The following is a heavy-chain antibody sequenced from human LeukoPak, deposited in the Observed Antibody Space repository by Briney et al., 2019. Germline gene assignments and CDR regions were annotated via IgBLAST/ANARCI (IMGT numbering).Heavy chain of an antibody. J-gene: IGHJ6*02. CDR3: ARVGGTNYYYYGMDV. D-gene: IGHD1-1*01. Sequence: SGTLSLTCAVSGGSISSSNWWSWVRQPPGKGLEWIGEIYHSGSTNYNPSLKSRVTISVDKSKNQFSLKLSSVTAADTAVYYCARVGGTNYYYYGMDVWGQGATVTVSS. CDR2: IYHSGST. CDR1: GGSISSSNW. V-gene: IGHV4-4*02.